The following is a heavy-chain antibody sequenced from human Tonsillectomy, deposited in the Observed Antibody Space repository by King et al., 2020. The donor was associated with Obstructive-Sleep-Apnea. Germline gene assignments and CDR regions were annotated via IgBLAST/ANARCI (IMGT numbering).Heavy chain of an antibody. CDR3: ARESGSSGWNYYFYGMDV. J-gene: IGHJ6*02. CDR2: IYSGGST. CDR1: GFTVSSNY. Sequence: QLVQSGGGLVQPGGSLRLSCAASGFTVSSNYMSWVRQAPGKGLEWVSVIYSGGSTYYADSVKGRFTISRHNSKNTLYLQMNSLRAEDTAVYYCARESGSSGWNYYFYGMDVWGQGTTVTVSS. D-gene: IGHD6-19*01. V-gene: IGHV3-53*04.